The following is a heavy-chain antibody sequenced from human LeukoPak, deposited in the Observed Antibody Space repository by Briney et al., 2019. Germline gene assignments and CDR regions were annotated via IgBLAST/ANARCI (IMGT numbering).Heavy chain of an antibody. Sequence: GGSLRLSCAASGFTFSSYGMHWVRQAPGKGLEWVAVIWYDGSNKYHADSVKGRFTISRDNSKNTLYLQMNSLRAEDTAVYYCARQYYYDSSGYHDAFDIWGQGTMVTVSS. CDR3: ARQYYYDSSGYHDAFDI. D-gene: IGHD3-22*01. J-gene: IGHJ3*02. CDR2: IWYDGSNK. CDR1: GFTFSSYG. V-gene: IGHV3-33*01.